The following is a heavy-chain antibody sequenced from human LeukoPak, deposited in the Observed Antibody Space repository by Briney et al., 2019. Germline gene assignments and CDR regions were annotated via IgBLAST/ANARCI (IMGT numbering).Heavy chain of an antibody. V-gene: IGHV3-33*01. CDR1: GFTFSSYG. Sequence: PGRSLRLSCAASGFTFSSYGMHWVRQAPGKGLEWVAVIWYDGSNKYYADSVKGRFTISRDNSKNTLYLQMNSLRAEDTAVYYCARDGIAVAGPPRGFDHWGQGTLVTVSS. J-gene: IGHJ4*02. CDR3: ARDGIAVAGPPRGFDH. D-gene: IGHD6-19*01. CDR2: IWYDGSNK.